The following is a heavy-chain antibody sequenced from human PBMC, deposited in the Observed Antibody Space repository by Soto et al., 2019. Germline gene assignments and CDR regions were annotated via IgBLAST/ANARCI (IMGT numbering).Heavy chain of an antibody. V-gene: IGHV3-23*01. D-gene: IGHD2-15*01. CDR2: ISGSGGST. J-gene: IGHJ6*02. Sequence: GGSLRLSCAASGFTFSSYAMSWVRQAPGKGMEWVSAISGSGGSTYYADSVKGRFTISRDNSKNTLYLQMNSLRAEDTAVYYCAKGKVDLVPLHMDVWGQGTTVTVSS. CDR3: AKGKVDLVPLHMDV. CDR1: GFTFSSYA.